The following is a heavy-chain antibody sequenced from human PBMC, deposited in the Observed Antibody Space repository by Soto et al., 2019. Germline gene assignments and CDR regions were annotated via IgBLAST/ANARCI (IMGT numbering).Heavy chain of an antibody. J-gene: IGHJ6*02. CDR2: IDYSGST. Sequence: PSETLSLTCTVSGDSISNSDYYWNWIRQSPGKGLEWIASIDYSGSTYYNPSLKSRVVISADTSKNLFSLKLRSVTAADTALYFCARDGHYYYGFDVRGQGTTVTVSS. CDR3: ARDGHYYYGFDV. CDR1: GDSISNSDYY. V-gene: IGHV4-30-4*02.